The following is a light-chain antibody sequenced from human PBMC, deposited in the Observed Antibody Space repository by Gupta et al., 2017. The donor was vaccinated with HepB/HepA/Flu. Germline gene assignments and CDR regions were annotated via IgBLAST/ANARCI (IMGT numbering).Light chain of an antibody. CDR1: SSDIGAYNF. CDR3: SSSTSSNAPV. J-gene: IGLJ3*02. CDR2: HVI. Sequence: QSALTQPASVSGTPGQSITISCTGASSDIGAYNFVSWYQQNPGKAPKLMIYHVIYRPSGISNRFSGSKSGNTASLTITGLQAEDEADYYCSSSTSSNAPVFGGGTKLTVL. V-gene: IGLV2-14*03.